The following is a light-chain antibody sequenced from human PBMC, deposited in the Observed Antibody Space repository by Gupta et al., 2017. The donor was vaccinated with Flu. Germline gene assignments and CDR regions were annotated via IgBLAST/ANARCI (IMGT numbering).Light chain of an antibody. CDR3: QSADSSGTWV. V-gene: IGLV3-25*02. Sequence: SYELPQPPSVSVSPGQTARITCSGDALPKQDAYWYQQKPGQAPVLVIYKDRERPSGIPERFSGSSSGTTVTLTISGVQAEDEADYYCQSADSSGTWVFGGGTKLTVL. CDR2: KDR. CDR1: ALPKQD. J-gene: IGLJ3*02.